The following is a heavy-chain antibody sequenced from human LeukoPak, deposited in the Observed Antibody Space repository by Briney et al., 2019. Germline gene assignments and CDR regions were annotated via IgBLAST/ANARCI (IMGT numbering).Heavy chain of an antibody. CDR3: ARGDGYYGMDV. D-gene: IGHD5-24*01. CDR1: GFTFSRVE. V-gene: IGHV3-48*03. Sequence: PGGSLRLSCAASGFTFSRVEMNWVRQAPGKGLEWISYISSSGATIYYADSVRGRFTISRDNAKNSLYLQMNSLRAEDTALYYCARGDGYYGMDVWGLGTTVTVSS. CDR2: ISSSGATI. J-gene: IGHJ6*02.